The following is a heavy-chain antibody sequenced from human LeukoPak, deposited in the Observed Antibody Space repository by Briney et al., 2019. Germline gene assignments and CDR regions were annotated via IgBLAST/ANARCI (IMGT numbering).Heavy chain of an antibody. Sequence: GGSLRLSCAASGFTFSSYSMNSVRQAPGKGLEWVSSISSSSSYIYYADSVNVRFTISRDNAKNSLYLQVNSLRAEDTAVYYCARDLSSGFDYWGQGTLVTVSS. D-gene: IGHD6-19*01. CDR2: ISSSSSYI. J-gene: IGHJ4*02. CDR1: GFTFSSYS. CDR3: ARDLSSGFDY. V-gene: IGHV3-21*01.